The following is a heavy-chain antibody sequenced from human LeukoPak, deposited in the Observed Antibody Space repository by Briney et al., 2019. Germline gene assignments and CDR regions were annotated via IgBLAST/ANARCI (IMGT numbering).Heavy chain of an antibody. D-gene: IGHD6-13*01. Sequence: SETLSLTCTVSGGSISSSSYYWGWIRQPPGTGLEWIGYIYYSGSTNYNPSLKSRVTISVDTSKNQFSLKLSSVTAADTAVYYCARVMPSSAAAGTYYFDYWGQGTLVTVSS. V-gene: IGHV4-61*05. J-gene: IGHJ4*02. CDR1: GGSISSSSYY. CDR3: ARVMPSSAAAGTYYFDY. CDR2: IYYSGST.